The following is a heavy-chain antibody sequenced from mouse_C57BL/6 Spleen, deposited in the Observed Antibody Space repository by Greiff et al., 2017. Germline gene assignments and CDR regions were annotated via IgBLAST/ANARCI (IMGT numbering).Heavy chain of an antibody. CDR3: ARCYDYGVGAMDY. Sequence: EVQRVESGGGLVKPGGSLKLSCAASGFTFSDYGMHWVRQAPEKGLEWVAYISSGSCTIYYADTVKGRFTISRDHSKNTLYMQMTSLRAEDTAMYYCARCYDYGVGAMDYWGQGTSVTGSS. V-gene: IGHV5-17*01. CDR2: ISSGSCTI. D-gene: IGHD2-4*01. J-gene: IGHJ4*01. CDR1: GFTFSDYG.